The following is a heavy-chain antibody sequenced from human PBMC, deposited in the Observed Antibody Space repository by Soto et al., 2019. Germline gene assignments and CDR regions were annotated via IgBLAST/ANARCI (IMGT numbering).Heavy chain of an antibody. Sequence: GGSLRLSCAASGFTFSSYWMSWVRQAPGKGLEWVANIKQDGSEKYYVDSVKGRFTISRDNAKNSLYLQMNSLRAEDTAVYYCASDRAGGRYCSGGSCYSAFDYWGQGTLVTVSS. D-gene: IGHD2-15*01. CDR2: IKQDGSEK. CDR3: ASDRAGGRYCSGGSCYSAFDY. CDR1: GFTFSSYW. V-gene: IGHV3-7*01. J-gene: IGHJ4*02.